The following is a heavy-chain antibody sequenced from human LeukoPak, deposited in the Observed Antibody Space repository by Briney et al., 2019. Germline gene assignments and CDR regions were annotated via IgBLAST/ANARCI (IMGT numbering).Heavy chain of an antibody. CDR1: GGPISSSSYY. CDR2: IYYSGST. CDR3: ARHGRWAAALNWFDP. D-gene: IGHD6-13*01. V-gene: IGHV4-39*01. Sequence: PSETLSLTCTVSGGPISSSSYYWGWIRQPPGKGLEWIGSIYYSGSTYYNPSLKSRVTISVDTSKNQFSLKLSSVTAADTAVYYCARHGRWAAALNWFDPWGQGTLVTVSS. J-gene: IGHJ5*02.